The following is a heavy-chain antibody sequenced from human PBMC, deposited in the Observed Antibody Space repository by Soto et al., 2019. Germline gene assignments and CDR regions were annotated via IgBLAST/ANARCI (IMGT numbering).Heavy chain of an antibody. CDR2: IYYSGST. D-gene: IGHD5-12*01. Sequence: PSETLSLTCTVSGGSISSGGYYWSWIRQHPGKGLEWIGYIYYSGSTYYNPSLKSRVTISVDTSKNQFSLKLSSVTAADTAVYYCARDRYSGYDRTVYYYYYMDVWGKGTTVTVSS. J-gene: IGHJ6*03. V-gene: IGHV4-31*03. CDR3: ARDRYSGYDRTVYYYYYMDV. CDR1: GGSISSGGYY.